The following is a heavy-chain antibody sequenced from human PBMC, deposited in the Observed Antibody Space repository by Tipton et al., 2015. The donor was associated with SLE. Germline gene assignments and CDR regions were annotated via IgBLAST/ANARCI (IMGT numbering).Heavy chain of an antibody. V-gene: IGHV4-31*03. D-gene: IGHD3-10*01. CDR2: IYYIGST. CDR3: ARDGSGRSRYYYGMDV. J-gene: IGHJ6*02. Sequence: TLSLTCTVSGGSISSYYWSWVRQHPGKGLEWIGYIYYIGSTYYNPSLKSRVTISVDTSKNQFSLKLSSVTAADTAVYYCARDGSGRSRYYYGMDVWGQGTTVTVSS. CDR1: GGSISSYY.